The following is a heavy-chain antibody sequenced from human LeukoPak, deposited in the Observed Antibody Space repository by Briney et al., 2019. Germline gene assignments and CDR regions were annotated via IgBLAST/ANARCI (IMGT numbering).Heavy chain of an antibody. CDR3: AKGGEWYYYDSSGYYYVDY. D-gene: IGHD3-22*01. J-gene: IGHJ4*02. CDR1: GFTFSNYW. CDR2: INSDGSST. Sequence: GGSLRLSCVASGFTFSNYWMHWVRQAPGKGLVWVSRINSDGSSTSYADSVKGRFTISRDNSKNTLYLQMNSLRAEDTAVYYCAKGGEWYYYDSSGYYYVDYWGQGTLVTVSS. V-gene: IGHV3-74*01.